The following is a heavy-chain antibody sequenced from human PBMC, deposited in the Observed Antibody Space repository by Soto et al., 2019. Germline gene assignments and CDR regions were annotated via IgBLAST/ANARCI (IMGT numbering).Heavy chain of an antibody. V-gene: IGHV3-74*01. CDR3: ARESGDWPLNWFDP. Sequence: GGSLRLSCAASGFNFTNHWMHWVRQAPGKGLVWVSRITSDGKSKAYAESVKGRFAISRDNAKNTVYLQMNGLTVKDTAVYYCARESGDWPLNWFDPWGQGTLVTVSS. CDR1: GFNFTNHW. J-gene: IGHJ5*02. D-gene: IGHD2-21*02. CDR2: ITSDGKSK.